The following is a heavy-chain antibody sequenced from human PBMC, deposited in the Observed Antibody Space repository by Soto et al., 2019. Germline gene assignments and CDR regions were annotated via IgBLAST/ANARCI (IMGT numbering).Heavy chain of an antibody. Sequence: SETLSLTCTVSGGSISSSSYYWGWILHPPGKGLEWIGSIYYSGSTYYNPSLKSRVTISVDTSKNQFSLKLSSVTAADTAVYYCARQFADGDYDPAYYYYYGMDVWGQGTTVTVSS. J-gene: IGHJ6*02. CDR1: GGSISSSSYY. D-gene: IGHD4-17*01. CDR3: ARQFADGDYDPAYYYYYGMDV. CDR2: IYYSGST. V-gene: IGHV4-39*01.